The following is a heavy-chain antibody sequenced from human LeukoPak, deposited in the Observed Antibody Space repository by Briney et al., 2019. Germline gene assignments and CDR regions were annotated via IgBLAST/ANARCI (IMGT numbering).Heavy chain of an antibody. CDR2: IKQDGSEK. J-gene: IGHJ3*02. D-gene: IGHD3-22*01. V-gene: IGHV3-7*01. Sequence: GSLRLSCAASGFTFSSYWMSWVRQAPGKGLEWVANIKQDGSEKYYVDSVKGRFTISRDNAKNSLYLQMNSLRAEDTAVYYCALDYYDSSGHDAFDIWGQGTMVTVSS. CDR1: GFTFSSYW. CDR3: ALDYYDSSGHDAFDI.